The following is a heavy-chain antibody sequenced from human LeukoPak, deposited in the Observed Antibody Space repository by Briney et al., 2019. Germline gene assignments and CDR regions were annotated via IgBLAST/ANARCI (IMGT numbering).Heavy chain of an antibody. CDR3: ARSGSYPRVWYWFDP. V-gene: IGHV4-61*02. Sequence: PSETLSLTCTVSGGSISSGSYYWSWIRQPAGKGLEWIGRIYTSGSTNYNPSLKSRVTISVDTSKNQFSLKLSSVTAADTAVYYCARSGSYPRVWYWFDPWGQGTLVTVSS. CDR2: IYTSGST. CDR1: GGSISSGSYY. J-gene: IGHJ5*02. D-gene: IGHD3-16*02.